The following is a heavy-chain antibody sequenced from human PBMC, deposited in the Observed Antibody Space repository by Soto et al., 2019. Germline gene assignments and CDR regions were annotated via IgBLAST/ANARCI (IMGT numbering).Heavy chain of an antibody. V-gene: IGHV3-30*18. CDR3: AKGARGDYVASYHQN. D-gene: IGHD4-17*01. J-gene: IGHJ4*02. Sequence: GGSLRLSCAASGFTFSSYGMHWVRQAPGKGLEWVAVISYDGSNKYYADSVKGRFTISRDNSKNTLYLQMNSLRAEDTAVYYCAKGARGDYVASYHQNWGQGTLVTVSS. CDR2: ISYDGSNK. CDR1: GFTFSSYG.